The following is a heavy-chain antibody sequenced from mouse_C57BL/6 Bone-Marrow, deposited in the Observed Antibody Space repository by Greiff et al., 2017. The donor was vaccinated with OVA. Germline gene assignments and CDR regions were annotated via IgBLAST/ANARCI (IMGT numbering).Heavy chain of an antibody. D-gene: IGHD1-1*01. CDR1: GFTFTDYY. J-gene: IGHJ4*01. CDR2: IRNKANGYTT. Sequence: EVKVVESGGGLVQPGGSLSLSCAASGFTFTDYYMSWVRQPPGKALAWLGFIRNKANGYTTEYSASVKGRFTISRDNSQSILYLQMNALRAEDSATYYCARLLRFAMDYWGQGTSVTVSS. CDR3: ARLLRFAMDY. V-gene: IGHV7-3*01.